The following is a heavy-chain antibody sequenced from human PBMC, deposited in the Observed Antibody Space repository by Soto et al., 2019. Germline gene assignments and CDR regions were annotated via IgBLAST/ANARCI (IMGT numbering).Heavy chain of an antibody. CDR1: GFTFSNYG. D-gene: IGHD2-21*02. CDR2: ISNDGSNK. Sequence: QVQLVESGGGVVQPGRSLRLSCAASGFTFSNYGLHWVRQAPGKGLEWVALISNDGSNKYYAESVKGRFTISRDNSKNTLYLQMTSLRGEDTAVYYCAKDSVVPAFNWFDPWGQGTLVTVSS. J-gene: IGHJ5*02. CDR3: AKDSVVPAFNWFDP. V-gene: IGHV3-30*18.